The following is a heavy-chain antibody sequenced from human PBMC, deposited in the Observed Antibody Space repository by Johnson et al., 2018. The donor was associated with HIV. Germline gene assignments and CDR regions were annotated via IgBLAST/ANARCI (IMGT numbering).Heavy chain of an antibody. D-gene: IGHD6-25*01. CDR1: GFTFSRYA. CDR2: ISSNGGST. Sequence: VQLVESGGGLVQPGGSLRLSCVASGFTFSRYAIHWVRQAPGKGLEYVSGISSNGGSTYYAHSVKGRFIISRDNSKNTLYLQMDSLRAEDTAMYYCARAKDAAYPYDAFDVWGNGTMVIVSA. J-gene: IGHJ3*01. V-gene: IGHV3-64*01. CDR3: ARAKDAAYPYDAFDV.